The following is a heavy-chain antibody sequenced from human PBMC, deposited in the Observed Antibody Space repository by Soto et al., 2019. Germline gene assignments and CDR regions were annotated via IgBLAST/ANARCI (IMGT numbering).Heavy chain of an antibody. Sequence: GGSLRLSXAASGFTFSSYAMSWVRQAPGKGLEWVSAISGSGGSTYYADSVKGRFTISRDNSKNTLYLQMNSLRAEDTAVYYCAKFAQSVYYYYYYMDVWGKGTTVTVSS. CDR3: AKFAQSVYYYYYYMDV. CDR2: ISGSGGST. D-gene: IGHD4-17*01. V-gene: IGHV3-23*01. J-gene: IGHJ6*03. CDR1: GFTFSSYA.